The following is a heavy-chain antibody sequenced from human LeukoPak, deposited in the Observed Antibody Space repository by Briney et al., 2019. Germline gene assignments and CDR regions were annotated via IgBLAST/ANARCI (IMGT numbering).Heavy chain of an antibody. CDR2: ISSSSSYI. V-gene: IGHV3-21*01. CDR1: TFIFGSYS. J-gene: IGHJ4*02. Sequence: PGGSLRLSCVGSTFIFGSYSMNWVRQAPGKGLEWVSSISSSSSYIYYADSVKGRFTTSRDNAKNSLYLQMNSLRAEDTAVYYCARTDRYYDFWSGYYPFDYWGQGTLVTVSS. D-gene: IGHD3-3*01. CDR3: ARTDRYYDFWSGYYPFDY.